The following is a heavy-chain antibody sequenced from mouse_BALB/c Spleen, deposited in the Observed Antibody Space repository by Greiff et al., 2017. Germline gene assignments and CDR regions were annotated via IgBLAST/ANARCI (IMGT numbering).Heavy chain of an antibody. CDR2: INPSNGRT. CDR1: GYTFTSYW. V-gene: IGHV1S81*02. J-gene: IGHJ1*01. CDR3: ATYKPNWYFDV. Sequence: QVQLQQPGAELVKPGASVKLSCKASGYTFTSYWMHWVKQRPGQGLEWIGEINPSNGRTNYNEKFKSKATLTVDKSSSTAYMQLSSLTSEDSAVYYCATYKPNWYFDVWGAGTTVTVSS. D-gene: IGHD2-10*01.